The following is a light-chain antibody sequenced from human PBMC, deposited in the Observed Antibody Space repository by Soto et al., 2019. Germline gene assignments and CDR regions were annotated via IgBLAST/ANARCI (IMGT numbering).Light chain of an antibody. V-gene: IGKV3-11*01. Sequence: EIVLTQSPATLSLSPGEGVTLSCRASQSVYSYLAWYQQKPGQPPRLLMYDVSKRATGIPARFSGSGSGTDFTLTISRLEPEDSAVYYCQQHGTTFGQGTKVDI. CDR2: DVS. CDR1: QSVYSY. J-gene: IGKJ1*01. CDR3: QQHGTT.